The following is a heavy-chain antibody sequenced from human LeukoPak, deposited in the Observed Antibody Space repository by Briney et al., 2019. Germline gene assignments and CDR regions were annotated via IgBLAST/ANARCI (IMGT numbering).Heavy chain of an antibody. CDR3: ARDLGDYNQNWFDP. D-gene: IGHD4-17*01. Sequence: SETLSLTCTVSGGSISSYYWSWILQPPGKRLVWIGYIYYSGTTNYNPSLKSRVTISVDTSKNQFSLNLSSVTAADTAVYYCARDLGDYNQNWFDPWGQGTLVTVSS. CDR2: IYYSGTT. V-gene: IGHV4-59*01. J-gene: IGHJ5*02. CDR1: GGSISSYY.